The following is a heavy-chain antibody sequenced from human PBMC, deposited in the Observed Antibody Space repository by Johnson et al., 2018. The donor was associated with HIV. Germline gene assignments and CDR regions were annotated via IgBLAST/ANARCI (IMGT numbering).Heavy chain of an antibody. V-gene: IGHV3-30*04. Sequence: QVQLVESGGGVVQPGRSPRLSCAASGFTFSSYAMHWVRQAPGKGLEWVAVISYDGSNKYYADSVKGRVTISRDNAKNSLYLQMNSLRAEDTAVYYCAREYTYGPDAFDIWGQGTRVTVSS. CDR3: AREYTYGPDAFDI. J-gene: IGHJ3*02. CDR2: ISYDGSNK. CDR1: GFTFSSYA. D-gene: IGHD3-10*01.